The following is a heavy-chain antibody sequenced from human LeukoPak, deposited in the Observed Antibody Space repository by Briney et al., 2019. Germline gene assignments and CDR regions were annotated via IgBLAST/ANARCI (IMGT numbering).Heavy chain of an antibody. CDR2: IYYSGST. Sequence: SETLSLTCTVSGYSISSGYYWSWIRQPPGKGLEWIGYIYYSGSTNYNPSLKSRVTISVDTSKNQFSLKLSSVTAADTAVYYCARGEWELLGGIWGQGTMVTVSS. V-gene: IGHV4-61*01. D-gene: IGHD1-26*01. CDR3: ARGEWELLGGI. CDR1: GYSISSGYY. J-gene: IGHJ3*02.